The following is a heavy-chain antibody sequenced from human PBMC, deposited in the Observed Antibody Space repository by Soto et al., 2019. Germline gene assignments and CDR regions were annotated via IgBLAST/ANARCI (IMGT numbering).Heavy chain of an antibody. Sequence: EVQLVESGGGLVQPGGSLRLSCVASGFTFWGDWMSWVRQAPGKGLEWVANIKQDGSAKQYLDSVRGRFTISRDNSKNSVYLQMNSLRAEDTDLYYCARDFYGGFSYGPGDNWGQGTLVTVSS. V-gene: IGHV3-7*01. CDR1: GFTFWGDW. CDR2: IKQDGSAK. D-gene: IGHD2-15*01. J-gene: IGHJ4*02. CDR3: ARDFYGGFSYGPGDN.